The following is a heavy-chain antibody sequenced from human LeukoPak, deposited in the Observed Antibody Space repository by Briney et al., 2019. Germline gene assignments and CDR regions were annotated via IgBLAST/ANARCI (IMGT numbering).Heavy chain of an antibody. V-gene: IGHV4-59*01. CDR1: GGSISSYY. CDR2: IYYSGNT. D-gene: IGHD3-10*01. CDR3: ARDVGVRGVIIMDY. J-gene: IGHJ4*02. Sequence: SETLSLTCTVSGGSISSYYWSWIRQPPGKGLEWIGYIYYSGNTNYNPSLKSRITISVYTSKNQFSLKLSSVTAADTAVYYCARDVGVRGVIIMDYWGQGTLVTVSS.